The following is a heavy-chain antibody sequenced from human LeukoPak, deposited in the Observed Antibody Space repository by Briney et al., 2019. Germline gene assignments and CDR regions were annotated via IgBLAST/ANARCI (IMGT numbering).Heavy chain of an antibody. D-gene: IGHD2-2*01. J-gene: IGHJ5*02. CDR3: AREMVVPIKEEARPWFDP. CDR1: GYTFTNYA. Sequence: ASVKVSCKASGYTFTNYAISWVRQAPGQGLEWMGWISAYNGNTNYAQNLQGRVTMTTDTSTSTAYMELRSLRSEDTAVYYCAREMVVPIKEEARPWFDPWGQGTLVTVSS. V-gene: IGHV1-18*01. CDR2: ISAYNGNT.